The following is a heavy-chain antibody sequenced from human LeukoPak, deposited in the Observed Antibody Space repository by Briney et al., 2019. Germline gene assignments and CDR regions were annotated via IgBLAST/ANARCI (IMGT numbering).Heavy chain of an antibody. Sequence: ASVKVSCKVSGYTLTELSMHWVRQAPGKGLEWMGGFDPEDGETIYAQKFQGRVTMTRDTSTSTVYMELSSLRSEDTAVYYCARDPSYALLDYWGQGTLVTVSS. CDR3: ARDPSYALLDY. D-gene: IGHD2-2*01. CDR2: FDPEDGET. V-gene: IGHV1-24*01. J-gene: IGHJ4*02. CDR1: GYTLTELS.